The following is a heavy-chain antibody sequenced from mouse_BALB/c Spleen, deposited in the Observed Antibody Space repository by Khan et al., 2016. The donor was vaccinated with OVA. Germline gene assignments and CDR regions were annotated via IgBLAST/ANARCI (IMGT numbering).Heavy chain of an antibody. CDR2: INPTTGYT. V-gene: IGHV1-7*01. Sequence: QVQLQQSGAELAQPGASVKMSCKASGYTFTTFWMHWVKQSPGQGLEWIGYINPTTGYTAYCQKFKDRATLTADTSSSTAYMQLSSLTTEDSAASYCARLMITTNYAIDDWGQGTSVTVSS. CDR1: GYTFTTFW. CDR3: ARLMITTNYAIDD. D-gene: IGHD2-4*01. J-gene: IGHJ4*01.